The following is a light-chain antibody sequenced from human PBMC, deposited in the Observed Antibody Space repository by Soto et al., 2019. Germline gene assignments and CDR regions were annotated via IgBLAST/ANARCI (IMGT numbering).Light chain of an antibody. CDR1: QSISTW. CDR2: IAS. Sequence: DIQMTQSPSTLSASVGDRVTLTCRATQSISTWVAWYQQKPGKAPKLLISIASSLESGVPPRFNGGGSGTEFTLTISSLQPEDFATYYCQHYWSPPLTFGGGTQVDIK. CDR3: QHYWSPPLT. J-gene: IGKJ4*02. V-gene: IGKV1-5*03.